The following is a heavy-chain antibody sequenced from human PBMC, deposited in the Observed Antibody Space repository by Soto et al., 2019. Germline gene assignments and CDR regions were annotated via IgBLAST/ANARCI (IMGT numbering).Heavy chain of an antibody. D-gene: IGHD3-3*01. Sequence: SLGSPRLSLSASWCTLGSFGIHRVLQDPGKGLEYVSAISSNGGSTYYADSVKGRFTISRDNSKNTLYLQMSSLRAEDTAVYYCASHDFWSGPSVGYYYGMDVWGQGTTVTVSS. J-gene: IGHJ6*02. V-gene: IGHV3-64D*08. CDR2: ISSNGGST. CDR1: WCTLGSFG. CDR3: ASHDFWSGPSVGYYYGMDV.